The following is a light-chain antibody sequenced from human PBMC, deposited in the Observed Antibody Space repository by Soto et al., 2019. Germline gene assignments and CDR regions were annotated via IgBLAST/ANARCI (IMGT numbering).Light chain of an antibody. CDR2: DVS. CDR3: RSYAGSYTCV. J-gene: IGLJ1*01. V-gene: IGLV2-11*01. CDR1: SSDVGGYNY. Sequence: QSALTQPRSVSGSPGQSVTISCTGTSSDVGGYNYVSWYQQHPGKAPKLMIYDVSKRPSGVPDRFSGSKSGNTASLTISGLQAEDEADYCGRSYAGSYTCVFGTGAKVTVL.